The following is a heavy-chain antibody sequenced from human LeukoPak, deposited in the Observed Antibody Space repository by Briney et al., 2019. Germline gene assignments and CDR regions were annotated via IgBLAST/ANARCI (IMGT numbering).Heavy chain of an antibody. CDR3: ARSPPASKEFRD. Sequence: SETLSLTCTVSGGSISTDYWSWIRQPPGKGLEWIGYIYTSGTTNSNPSLNSRVTISADTSKNQFSLKVRSVTAADTAVYYCARSPPASKEFRDWGPGTLVTVSS. CDR1: GGSISTDY. CDR2: IYTSGTT. V-gene: IGHV4-4*08. D-gene: IGHD2-2*01. J-gene: IGHJ4*02.